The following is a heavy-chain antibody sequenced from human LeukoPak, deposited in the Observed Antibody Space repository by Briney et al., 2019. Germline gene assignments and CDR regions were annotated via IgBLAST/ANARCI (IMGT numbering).Heavy chain of an antibody. CDR3: ARGGDQYSSTPQDY. CDR1: GFSFSAYG. Sequence: GGSLRLSCVASGFSFSAYGLHWVRQAPGKGLEWVAVIWHDGRNKYYADSVKGRFTISRDNPKNSLYLQMNILRVEDTAVYDCARGGDQYSSTPQDYWGQGTLVTVSS. D-gene: IGHD6-13*01. CDR2: IWHDGRNK. V-gene: IGHV3-33*01. J-gene: IGHJ4*02.